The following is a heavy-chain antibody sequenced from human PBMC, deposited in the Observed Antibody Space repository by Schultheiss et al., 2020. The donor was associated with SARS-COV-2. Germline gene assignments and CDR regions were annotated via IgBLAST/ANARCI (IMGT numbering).Heavy chain of an antibody. V-gene: IGHV3-23*01. CDR1: GFTVSSNY. Sequence: GGSLRLSCAASGFTVSSNYMSWVRQAPGKGLEWVSAISGSGGSTYYADSVKGRFTISRDNAKNSLYLQMNSLRAEDTAVYYCARFSAWGVVVVPAAIDYWGQGTLVTVSS. CDR3: ARFSAWGVVVVPAAIDY. D-gene: IGHD2-2*01. J-gene: IGHJ4*02. CDR2: ISGSGGST.